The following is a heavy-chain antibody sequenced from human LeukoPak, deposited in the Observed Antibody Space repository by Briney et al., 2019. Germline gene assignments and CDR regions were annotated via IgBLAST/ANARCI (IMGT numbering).Heavy chain of an antibody. J-gene: IGHJ4*02. CDR2: INPDGSKK. D-gene: IGHD1-14*01. Sequence: PGGSLRLSCAVSGFTFSNYWISWVRQAPGKGLEWVANINPDGSKKYYVDSVRGRFTISRDNAKNSLYLQMNSLRAEDTAVYYCTTSSVHINDYWGQGTLVTVSS. V-gene: IGHV3-7*01. CDR3: TTSSVHINDY. CDR1: GFTFSNYW.